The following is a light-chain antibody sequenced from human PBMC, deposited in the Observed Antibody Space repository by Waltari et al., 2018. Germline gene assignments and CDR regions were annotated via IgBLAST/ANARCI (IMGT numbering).Light chain of an antibody. CDR3: CSYTGSSTSYG. CDR2: EAT. V-gene: IGLV2-23*01. Sequence: QSALSQPASVSGSPGQSLTITCTGASTDLASYNLVAWYQHHPNRAPKLILYEATKRTSGISHRFSGAKSGATASLRISGLQADEEADYYCCSYTGSSTSYGCGGGTKVTVL. CDR1: STDLASYNL. J-gene: IGLJ1*01.